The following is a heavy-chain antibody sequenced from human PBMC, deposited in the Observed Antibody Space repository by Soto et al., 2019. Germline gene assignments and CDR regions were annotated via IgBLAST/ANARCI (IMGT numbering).Heavy chain of an antibody. V-gene: IGHV1-8*01. CDR3: AKDIVATPYNEPTCFES. J-gene: IGHJ4*02. D-gene: IGHD5-12*01. Sequence: TGQGLEWMGWMHHNSGSKGYAQKFKGRVNMTRNTSISTAYMELSSLRSEDKAVYFCAKDIVATPYNEPTCFESWGQGTLVTV. CDR2: MHHNSGSK.